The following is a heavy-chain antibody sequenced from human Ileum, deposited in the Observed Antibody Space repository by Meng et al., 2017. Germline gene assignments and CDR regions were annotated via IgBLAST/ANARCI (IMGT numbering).Heavy chain of an antibody. CDR3: ASPEGY. CDR2: IYPSEYT. CDR1: GVSLSTGSDY. J-gene: IGHJ4*02. V-gene: IGHV4-61*02. Sequence: SCTVSGVSLSTGSDYWYWIRQPAGKGLEWIGRIYPSEYTSYSRSLKSRVTISVNKSKNQFPLRLSSVTATDTAVYYCASPEGYWGQGTLVTVSS.